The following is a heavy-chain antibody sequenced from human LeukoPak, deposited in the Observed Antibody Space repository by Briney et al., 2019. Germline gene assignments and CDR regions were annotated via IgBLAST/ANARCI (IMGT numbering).Heavy chain of an antibody. J-gene: IGHJ3*02. CDR2: IYYTGRT. D-gene: IGHD1-26*01. CDR1: GDSFSRNTYS. Sequence: SETLSLTCTVSGDSFSRNTYSWGWIRQPPGKGLEWIGSIYYTGRTFYNPSLKSRVTISVDTSKNQFSLRLSSVTAADTAVYYCARRGSMGGSFVGAFDIWGQGTMVTVSS. CDR3: ARRGSMGGSFVGAFDI. V-gene: IGHV4-39*01.